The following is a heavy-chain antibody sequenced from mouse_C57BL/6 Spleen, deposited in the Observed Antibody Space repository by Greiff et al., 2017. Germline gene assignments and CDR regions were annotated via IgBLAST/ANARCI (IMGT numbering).Heavy chain of an antibody. CDR2: INPSNGGT. D-gene: IGHD1-1*01. Sequence: QVQLQQPGTELVKPGASVKLSCTASGYTFTSYWMHWVKQRPGQGLEWIGNINPSNGGTNYNEKFKSKATLTVDKSSSTAYMQLSSLTSEDSAVYYCARGGSSYWYFDVWGTGTTVTVSS. CDR3: ARGGSSYWYFDV. J-gene: IGHJ1*03. V-gene: IGHV1-53*01. CDR1: GYTFTSYW.